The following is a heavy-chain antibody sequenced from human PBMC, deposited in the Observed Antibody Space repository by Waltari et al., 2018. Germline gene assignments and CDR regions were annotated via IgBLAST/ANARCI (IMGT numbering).Heavy chain of an antibody. CDR1: GYSFTSYW. V-gene: IGHV5-51*01. CDR2: MYPGDSDT. J-gene: IGHJ3*02. Sequence: EVQLVQSGAEVKKPGESLKISCKGSGYSFTSYWIGWVRQMPGKGLEGMGIMYPGDSDTSYSPSFQGQVTISADKSISTAYLQWSSLKASDTAMYYCARSVVTGLKLGHDAFDIWGQGTMVTVSS. CDR3: ARSVVTGLKLGHDAFDI. D-gene: IGHD2-15*01.